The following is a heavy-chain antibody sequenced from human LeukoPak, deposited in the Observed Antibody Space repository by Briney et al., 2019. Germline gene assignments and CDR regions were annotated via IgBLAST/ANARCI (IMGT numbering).Heavy chain of an antibody. CDR1: GFTFSSYA. V-gene: IGHV3-30-3*01. Sequence: PGRSLRLSCAASGFTFSSYAMHWVRQAPGKGLEWVAVISYDGSNKYYADSVKGRFTISRDNAKNSLYLQMNSLRAEDTAVYYCARDVGSSCSDYWGQGTLVTVSS. CDR3: ARDVGSSCSDY. D-gene: IGHD2-2*01. CDR2: ISYDGSNK. J-gene: IGHJ4*02.